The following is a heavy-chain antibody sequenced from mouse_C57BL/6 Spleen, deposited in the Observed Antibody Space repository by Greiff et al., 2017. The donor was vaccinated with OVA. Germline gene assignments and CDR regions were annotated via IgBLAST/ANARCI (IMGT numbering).Heavy chain of an antibody. CDR2: IDPETGGT. CDR1: GYTFTDYE. J-gene: IGHJ2*01. Sequence: QVQLQQSGAELVRPGASVTLSCKASGYTFTDYEMHWVKQTPVHGLEWIGAIDPETGGTAYNQKFKGKAILTADKSSSTAYMELRSLTSEDSAVYYCTRPVVATNYLDSWGQCTTLTVSS. CDR3: TRPVVATNYLDS. V-gene: IGHV1-15*01. D-gene: IGHD1-1*01.